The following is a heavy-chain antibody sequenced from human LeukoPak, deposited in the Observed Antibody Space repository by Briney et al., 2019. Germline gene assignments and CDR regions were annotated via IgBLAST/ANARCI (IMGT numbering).Heavy chain of an antibody. Sequence: PSETLSLTCTVSGGSISSYYWSWIRQPPGKGLEWIGYIYYSGSTNYNPSLKSRVTISVDTSKNQFSLKLSSVTAADTAVYYCARTYYDSSGYYYASYYFDYWGQGTLVTVSS. CDR3: ARTYYDSSGYYYASYYFDY. V-gene: IGHV4-59*01. CDR1: GGSISSYY. CDR2: IYYSGST. D-gene: IGHD3-22*01. J-gene: IGHJ4*02.